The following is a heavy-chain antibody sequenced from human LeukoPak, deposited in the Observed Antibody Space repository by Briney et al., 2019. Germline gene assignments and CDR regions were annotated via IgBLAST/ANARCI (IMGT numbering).Heavy chain of an antibody. CDR1: GGSISSGDYY. Sequence: QSSQTLSLTCTVSGGSISSGDYYWSWIRQPPGKGLEWIGYIYYSGSTYYNPSLKSRVTISVDTSKNQFSLKLSSVTAADTAVYYCARGWPVPRYCSSTSCQTYWGQGTLVTVSS. J-gene: IGHJ4*02. V-gene: IGHV4-30-4*08. CDR2: IYYSGST. CDR3: ARGWPVPRYCSSTSCQTY. D-gene: IGHD2-2*01.